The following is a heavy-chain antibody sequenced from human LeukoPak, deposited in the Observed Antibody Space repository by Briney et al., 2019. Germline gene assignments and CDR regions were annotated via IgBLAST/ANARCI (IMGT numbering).Heavy chain of an antibody. V-gene: IGHV4-59*08. Sequence: ESGPTLVKPSETLSLTCTVSGGSISSYYWSWIRQPPGKGLEWIGYIYYSGSTNYNPSLKSRVTISVDTSKNQFSLKLSSVTAADTAVYYCARVRSWYDWFDPWGQGTLVTVSS. CDR3: ARVRSWYDWFDP. J-gene: IGHJ5*02. CDR2: IYYSGST. CDR1: GGSISSYY. D-gene: IGHD6-13*01.